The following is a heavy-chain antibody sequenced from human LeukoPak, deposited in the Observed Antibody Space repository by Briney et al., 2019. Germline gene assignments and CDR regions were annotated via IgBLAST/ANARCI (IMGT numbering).Heavy chain of an antibody. V-gene: IGHV4-34*01. CDR2: INHSGST. D-gene: IGHD3-10*01. CDR1: GGSFSGYY. CDR3: ARGLKITMVRGVTHPFDY. J-gene: IGHJ4*02. Sequence: SETLSLTCAVYGGSFSGYYWSWIRQPPGKGLEWIGEINHSGSTNYNPSPKSRVTISVDTSKNQFSLKLSSVTAADTAVYYCARGLKITMVRGVTHPFDYWGQGTLVTVSS.